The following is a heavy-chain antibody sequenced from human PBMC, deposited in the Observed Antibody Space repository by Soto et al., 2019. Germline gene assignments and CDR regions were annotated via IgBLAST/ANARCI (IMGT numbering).Heavy chain of an antibody. CDR3: AKAQYHVYSSSWHDY. D-gene: IGHD6-6*01. CDR2: ISGSGGST. J-gene: IGHJ4*02. V-gene: IGHV3-23*01. Sequence: GGSLRLSCAASGFTFSSYAMSWVRQAPGKGLEWVSAISGSGGSTYYADSVKGRFTISRDNSKNTLYLQMNSLRAEDTAVYYCAKAQYHVYSSSWHDYWGQGTLVTVSS. CDR1: GFTFSSYA.